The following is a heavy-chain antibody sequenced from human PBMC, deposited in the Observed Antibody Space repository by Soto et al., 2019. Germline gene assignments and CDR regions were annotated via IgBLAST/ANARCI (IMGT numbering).Heavy chain of an antibody. D-gene: IGHD3-22*01. CDR2: IYYGGNT. CDR1: GGSISGSTYY. CDR3: ASSDYYDSSGLNWFDP. V-gene: IGHV4-39*01. Sequence: QLQLQESGPGLVKPSETLSLTCTVSGGSISGSTYYWGWIRQPPGKGLEWIGSIYYGGNTYYNPSLKSRVTISVDTSKNQFSLRLSSVTAADTAVYYCASSDYYDSSGLNWFDPWGQGTLVTVSS. J-gene: IGHJ5*02.